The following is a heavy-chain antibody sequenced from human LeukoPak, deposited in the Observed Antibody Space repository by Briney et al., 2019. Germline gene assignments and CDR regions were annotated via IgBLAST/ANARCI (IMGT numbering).Heavy chain of an antibody. Sequence: GGSLRLSCAASGFTFSSYAMHWVRQAPGKGLEWVSSISSGSSYMYYRDSVKGRFTISRDNAKNSVYLQMNSLRAEDTAVYYCARDLHCGGDCYPLTYWGQGTMVTVSS. J-gene: IGHJ4*02. V-gene: IGHV3-21*01. CDR1: GFTFSSYA. D-gene: IGHD2-21*01. CDR3: ARDLHCGGDCYPLTY. CDR2: ISSGSSYM.